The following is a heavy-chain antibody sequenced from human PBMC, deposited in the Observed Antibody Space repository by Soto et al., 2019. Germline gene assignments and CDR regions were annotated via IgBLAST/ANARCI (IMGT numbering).Heavy chain of an antibody. CDR3: ALSYYGSGTSFDY. Sequence: EVQLVESGGGLVQPGGSLRLSCAASGFTFSSYSMNWVRQAPWKGLEWVSYISSSSSSKYHADSVKGRFTNSRDNAKNSLYLQMNSLRAEDTAVYYCALSYYGSGTSFDYWGQGTLVTVSS. CDR1: GFTFSSYS. CDR2: ISSSSSSK. V-gene: IGHV3-48*01. J-gene: IGHJ4*02. D-gene: IGHD3-10*01.